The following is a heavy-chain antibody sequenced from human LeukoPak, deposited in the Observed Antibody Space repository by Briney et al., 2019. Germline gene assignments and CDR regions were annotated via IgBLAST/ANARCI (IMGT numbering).Heavy chain of an antibody. Sequence: ASVKVSCKASGYTFTSYDINWVRQATGQGLEWMGWMNPNSGNTGYAQKFQGRVTMTGNTSISTAYMELSSLRSEDTAVYYCARGGSLEYCSSTSCYSDVWGKGTTVTVSS. J-gene: IGHJ6*04. V-gene: IGHV1-8*01. D-gene: IGHD2-2*01. CDR3: ARGGSLEYCSSTSCYSDV. CDR2: MNPNSGNT. CDR1: GYTFTSYD.